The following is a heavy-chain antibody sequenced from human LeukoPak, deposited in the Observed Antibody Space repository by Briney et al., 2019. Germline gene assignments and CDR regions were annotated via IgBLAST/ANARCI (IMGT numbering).Heavy chain of an antibody. D-gene: IGHD5-18*01. CDR3: AGRITGYSSGYVF. Sequence: GGSLRLSCVGSGFTFSNYAMSWVRQAPGKGLDWVSVISGSAHKIRYADSVRGRFTISRDNSENTVYLQMNNPRGEDTAIYYCAGRITGYSSGYVFWGQGTLVTVSS. V-gene: IGHV3-23*01. CDR2: ISGSAHKI. CDR1: GFTFSNYA. J-gene: IGHJ4*02.